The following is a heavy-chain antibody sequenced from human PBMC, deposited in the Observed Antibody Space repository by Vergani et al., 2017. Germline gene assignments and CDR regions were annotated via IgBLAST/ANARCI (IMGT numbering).Heavy chain of an antibody. Sequence: QVQLQQWGAGLFKPSETLSLTCAVYGGSFSGHYWSWIRQPPGKGLGWIGEINYGGSTNYNPPLKSRVTISVDTSKNQFSLKLSSVTAADTAVYYCARVGVRRVRYYYYYLDVWGNGTTVTVSS. CDR2: INYGGST. J-gene: IGHJ6*03. V-gene: IGHV4-34*01. CDR1: GGSFSGHY. CDR3: ARVGVRRVRYYYYYLDV. D-gene: IGHD3-10*01.